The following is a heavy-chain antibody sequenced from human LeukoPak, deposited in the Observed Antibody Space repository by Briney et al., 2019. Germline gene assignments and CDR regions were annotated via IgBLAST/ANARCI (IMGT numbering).Heavy chain of an antibody. V-gene: IGHV5-51*01. CDR3: ARHRGYNYGYSDY. CDR1: GYSFTNYW. CDR2: TYPNDSDT. J-gene: IGHJ4*02. D-gene: IGHD5-18*01. Sequence: GESLKISCKGSGYSFTNYWIGWVRQMPGKGLEWMGITYPNDSDTRYSPSFQGLVTISADKSISTAYLQWSSLKASDTAMYYCARHRGYNYGYSDYWGQETLVTVSS.